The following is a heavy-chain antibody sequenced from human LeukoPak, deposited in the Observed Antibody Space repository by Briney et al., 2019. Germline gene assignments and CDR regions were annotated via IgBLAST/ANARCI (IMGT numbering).Heavy chain of an antibody. Sequence: SDTLSLTCTLSAPSINIYYWSWTRHPPGKALEWIRHIYYNGNTNNNPSLKSRVTLSIDTSKTQLSLNLRSVTAADTAVYYCARVAGYCAGTTCYAFYFNYWGQGTLVTVSS. D-gene: IGHD2-2*01. CDR3: ARVAGYCAGTTCYAFYFNY. CDR1: APSINIYY. CDR2: IYYNGNT. V-gene: IGHV4-59*07. J-gene: IGHJ4*02.